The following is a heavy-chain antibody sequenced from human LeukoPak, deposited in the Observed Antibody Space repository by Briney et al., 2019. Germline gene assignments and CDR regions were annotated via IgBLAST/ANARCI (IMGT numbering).Heavy chain of an antibody. Sequence: GGSLRLSCAASGFTFSDYYMSWIRQAPGKGLEWVSYISSSGSTIYYADSVKGRFTISRDNAKNSLYLQMNSLRAEDPAVYYCASARVYDFWSGTLKGAFDPWGQGTLGTVSS. CDR2: ISSSGSTI. J-gene: IGHJ5*02. CDR1: GFTFSDYY. D-gene: IGHD3-3*01. V-gene: IGHV3-11*04. CDR3: ASARVYDFWSGTLKGAFDP.